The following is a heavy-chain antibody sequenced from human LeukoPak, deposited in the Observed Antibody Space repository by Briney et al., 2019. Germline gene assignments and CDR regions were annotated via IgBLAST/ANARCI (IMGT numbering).Heavy chain of an antibody. V-gene: IGHV4-34*01. CDR2: INHSGST. J-gene: IGHJ4*02. Sequence: SETLSLTCAVYGGSFSGYYWSWIRQPPGKGLEWIGEINHSGSTNYNPSLKSRVTISVDTSKNQFSLKLSSVTAADTAVYSCARHAIMITFGGVIAPLNFDYWGQGTLVTVSS. CDR3: ARHAIMITFGGVIAPLNFDY. CDR1: GGSFSGYY. D-gene: IGHD3-16*02.